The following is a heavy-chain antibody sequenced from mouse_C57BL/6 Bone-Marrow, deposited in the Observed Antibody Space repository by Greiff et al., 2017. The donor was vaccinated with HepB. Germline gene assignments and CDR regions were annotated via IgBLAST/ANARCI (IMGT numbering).Heavy chain of an antibody. CDR1: GYTFTSYW. CDR2: IYPGSGST. D-gene: IGHD1-1*01. V-gene: IGHV1-55*01. CDR3: ARDYYGSNYAVDY. Sequence: QVQLQQPGAELVKPGASVKMSCKASGYTFTSYWITWVKQRPGQGLEWIGDIYPGSGSTNYNEKFKSKATLTVDTSSSTAYMQLSSLTSEDSAVYYCARDYYGSNYAVDYWGRGTSVTVTS. J-gene: IGHJ4*01.